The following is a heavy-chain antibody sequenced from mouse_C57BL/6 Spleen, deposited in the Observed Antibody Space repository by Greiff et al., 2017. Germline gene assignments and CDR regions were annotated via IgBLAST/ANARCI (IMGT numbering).Heavy chain of an antibody. Sequence: VQLQQSGPELVKPGASVKISCKASGYTFTDHYMNWVKQSHGKSLEWIGDINSNNGGTSYNQKFKGKATFTVDKSSSTAYMELRSLSSEDSAVYYCSPSMVTTPFAYWGQGTLVTVSA. CDR3: SPSMVTTPFAY. CDR1: GYTFTDHY. J-gene: IGHJ3*01. D-gene: IGHD2-10*02. V-gene: IGHV1-26*01. CDR2: INSNNGGT.